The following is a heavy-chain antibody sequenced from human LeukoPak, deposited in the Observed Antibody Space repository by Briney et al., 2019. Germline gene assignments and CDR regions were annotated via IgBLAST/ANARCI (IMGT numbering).Heavy chain of an antibody. V-gene: IGHV4-59*01. CDR3: ARSPRYRKYYYDSSGYYSKFWFDP. J-gene: IGHJ5*02. Sequence: SETLSLTCTVSGGSIRSYYWSWIRQPPGKGLEWIGYMYYRGNTNYNPSLKSRVTISVDTSKNQFSLKLSSVTAADTAVYYCARSPRYRKYYYDSSGYYSKFWFDPWGQGTLVTVSS. CDR2: MYYRGNT. CDR1: GGSIRSYY. D-gene: IGHD3-22*01.